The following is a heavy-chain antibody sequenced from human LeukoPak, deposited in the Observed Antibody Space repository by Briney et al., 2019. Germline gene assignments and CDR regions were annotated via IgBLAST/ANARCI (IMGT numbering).Heavy chain of an antibody. CDR1: GFTFSSYG. J-gene: IGHJ4*02. V-gene: IGHV3-30*02. Sequence: HPGGSLRLSCAASGFTFSSYGMHWVRQAPGKGLEWVAFIRYDGSNKYYADSVKGRFTIFRDNSNNTLSLQMTSLRAGDTAVYYCAKDHDALVPAAQFDYWGQGTLVTVSS. CDR3: AKDHDALVPAAQFDY. D-gene: IGHD2-2*01. CDR2: IRYDGSNK.